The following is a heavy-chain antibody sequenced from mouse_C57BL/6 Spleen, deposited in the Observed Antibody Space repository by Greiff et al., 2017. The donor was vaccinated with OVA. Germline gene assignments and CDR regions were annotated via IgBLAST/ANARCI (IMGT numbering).Heavy chain of an antibody. D-gene: IGHD5-1*01. V-gene: IGHV1-50*01. CDR1: GYTFTSYW. CDR3: ARSADGRYLYWYFDV. CDR2: IDPSDSYT. Sequence: QVQLQQPGAELVKPGASVKLSCKASGYTFTSYWMQWVKQRPGQGLEWIGEIDPSDSYTNYNQQFKGKATLTVDTSSSTAYMQLSSLTSEDSAVYYCARSADGRYLYWYFDVWGTGTTVTVSS. J-gene: IGHJ1*03.